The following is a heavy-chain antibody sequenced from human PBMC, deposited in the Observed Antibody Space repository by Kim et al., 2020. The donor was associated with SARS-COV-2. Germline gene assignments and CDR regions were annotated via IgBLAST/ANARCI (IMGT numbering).Heavy chain of an antibody. V-gene: IGHV2-70*11. CDR2: IDWDDDK. CDR1: GFSLSTSGMC. J-gene: IGHJ6*02. CDR3: ARATFYDTGRDV. D-gene: IGHD3-22*01. Sequence: SGPTLVNPTQTLTLTCTFSGFSLSTSGMCVSWIRQPPGKALEWLARIDWDDDKYYSTSLKTRLTISKDTSKNQLDLTMTNMDSVDTATYYCARATFYDTGRDVWGQGTTVTVSS.